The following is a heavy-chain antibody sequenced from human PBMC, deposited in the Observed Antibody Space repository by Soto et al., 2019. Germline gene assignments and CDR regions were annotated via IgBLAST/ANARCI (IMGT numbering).Heavy chain of an antibody. V-gene: IGHV4-39*01. Sequence: LETLSLTCTVSGGSIRSSSYYWGWIRQPPGKGLEWIGSIYYSGSTYYNPSLKSRVTISVDTSKNQFSLKLSSVTAADTAVYYCARAAPDYDFWSGYYQNYFDYWGQGTLVTVSS. CDR2: IYYSGST. CDR3: ARAAPDYDFWSGYYQNYFDY. J-gene: IGHJ4*02. D-gene: IGHD3-3*01. CDR1: GGSIRSSSYY.